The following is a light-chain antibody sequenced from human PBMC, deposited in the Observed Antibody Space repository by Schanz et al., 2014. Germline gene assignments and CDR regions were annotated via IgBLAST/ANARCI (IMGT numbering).Light chain of an antibody. J-gene: IGKJ4*01. CDR1: QSVLHSPNNKNY. CDR3: QQYYISPLT. V-gene: IGKV4-1*01. CDR2: WAS. Sequence: DIVMTQSPDSLAVSLGERATVNCKSSQSVLHSPNNKNYLAWYQQKPGQSPKLLIYWASTRESGVPDRFSGSGSGTDFTLTISSLQAEDVAVYYCQQYYISPLTFGGGTKVEIK.